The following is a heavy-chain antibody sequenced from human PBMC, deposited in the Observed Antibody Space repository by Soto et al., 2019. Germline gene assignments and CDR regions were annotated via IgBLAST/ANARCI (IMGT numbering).Heavy chain of an antibody. CDR3: ARVVVGEYSSSYIDY. D-gene: IGHD6-6*01. CDR2: IYYSGST. CDR1: GGSVSSGSYY. V-gene: IGHV4-61*01. Sequence: SETLSLTCTVSGGSVSSGSYYWSWIRQPPGKGLEWIGYIYYSGSTNYNPSLKSRVTISVDTSKNQFSLKLSSVTAADTAVYYCARVVVGEYSSSYIDYWGQGTLVTVSS. J-gene: IGHJ4*02.